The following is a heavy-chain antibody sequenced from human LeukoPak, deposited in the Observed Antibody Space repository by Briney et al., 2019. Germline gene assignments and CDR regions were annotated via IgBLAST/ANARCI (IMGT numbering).Heavy chain of an antibody. J-gene: IGHJ4*02. CDR2: ISGSGRTI. CDR1: GFILNNHA. Sequence: GGSLRLSCAASGFILNNHAMSWVRPAPGKGLQWISVISGSGRTIEYEDSVKGRFTISRDNSKNTLSLQMNSLRVEDTAIYYCAKNVMVKRYIDYWGQGTLVTVSS. D-gene: IGHD5-18*01. V-gene: IGHV3-23*01. CDR3: AKNVMVKRYIDY.